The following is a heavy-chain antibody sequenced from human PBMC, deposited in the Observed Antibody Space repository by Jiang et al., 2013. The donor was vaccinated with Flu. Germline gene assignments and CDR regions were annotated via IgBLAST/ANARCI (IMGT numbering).Heavy chain of an antibody. CDR3: ARHGGAAASFDY. CDR2: IYYMGAP. Sequence: EWIGSIYYMGAPTTTRPLKSRVTISVDTSKNQFSLKLSSVTAADTAVYYCARHGGAAASFDYWGQGTLVTVSS. D-gene: IGHD2-2*01. V-gene: IGHV4-39*01. J-gene: IGHJ4*02.